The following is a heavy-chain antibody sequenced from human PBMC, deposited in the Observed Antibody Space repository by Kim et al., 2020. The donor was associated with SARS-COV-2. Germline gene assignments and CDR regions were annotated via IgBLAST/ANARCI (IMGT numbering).Heavy chain of an antibody. CDR3: ARVIPRITIFGVAPGGMDV. J-gene: IGHJ6*02. CDR1: GFTFSSYE. Sequence: GGSLRLSCAASGFTFSSYEMNWVRQAPGNGLEWVSYISSSGSTIYYADSVKGRFTISRDNAKNSLYLQMNSLRAEDTAVYYCARVIPRITIFGVAPGGMDVWGQGTTVTVSS. D-gene: IGHD3-3*01. CDR2: ISSSGSTI. V-gene: IGHV3-48*03.